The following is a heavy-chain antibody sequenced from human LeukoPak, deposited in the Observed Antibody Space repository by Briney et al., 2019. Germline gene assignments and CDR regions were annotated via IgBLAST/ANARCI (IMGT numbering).Heavy chain of an antibody. CDR2: IDPSGYT. CDR1: GGSLSGYY. D-gene: IGHD3-10*01. Sequence: PSETLSLTCTVSGGSLSGYYWSWLRQPAGKGLEWIGRIDPSGYTNYNPSLASRRTVSVDTSKNQFSLKMTYVTAADTAVYYCAREEVRGLPSDYWFDPWGQGTLVTVSS. CDR3: AREEVRGLPSDYWFDP. J-gene: IGHJ5*02. V-gene: IGHV4-4*07.